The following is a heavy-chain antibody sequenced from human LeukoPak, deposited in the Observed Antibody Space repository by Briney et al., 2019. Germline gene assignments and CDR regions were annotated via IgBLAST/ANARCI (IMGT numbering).Heavy chain of an antibody. CDR1: GFTFSSYA. CDR2: ISGNGGST. J-gene: IGHJ4*02. V-gene: IGHV3-23*01. D-gene: IGHD2-21*02. CDR3: AKPLYQKVVTAGFDY. Sequence: PGGSLRLSCAASGFTFSSYAMSWVRQAPGKGLEWVSAISGNGGSTYYADSVKGRFTISRDNSKNTLYLQMNSLRAEDTAVYYCAKPLYQKVVTAGFDYWGQGTLVTVSS.